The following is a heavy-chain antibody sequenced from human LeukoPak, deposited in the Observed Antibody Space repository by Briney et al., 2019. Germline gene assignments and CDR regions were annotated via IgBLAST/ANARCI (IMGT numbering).Heavy chain of an antibody. CDR2: ISYDGSNK. CDR1: GFTFSSYA. Sequence: PGGSLRLSCAASGFTFSSYAMHWVRQAPGKGLEWVAVISYDGSNKYYADSVKGRFTISRDNSKNTLYLQMNSLRAEDTAVYYCARDFKYSSSWSSFYYMDVWGKGTTVTVSS. D-gene: IGHD6-13*01. V-gene: IGHV3-30*01. J-gene: IGHJ6*03. CDR3: ARDFKYSSSWSSFYYMDV.